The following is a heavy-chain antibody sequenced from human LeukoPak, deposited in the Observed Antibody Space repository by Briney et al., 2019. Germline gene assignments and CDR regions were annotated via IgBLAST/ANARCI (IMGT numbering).Heavy chain of an antibody. CDR1: GDSVSSNSAA. CDR3: ARAASPYYYGSGSYYSRFDY. D-gene: IGHD3-10*01. Sequence: SQTLSLTCDISGDSVSSNSAAWNWIRQSPSRGLEWLGTTYYRSKWYTDYAVSVKSRISINPDTSQNQFSLQLNSVTPEYTAVYYCARAASPYYYGSGSYYSRFDYWGQGTLVTVSS. J-gene: IGHJ4*02. CDR2: TYYRSKWYT. V-gene: IGHV6-1*01.